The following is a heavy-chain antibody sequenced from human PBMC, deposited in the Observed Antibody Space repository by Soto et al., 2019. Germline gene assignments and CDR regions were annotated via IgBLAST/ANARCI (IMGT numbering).Heavy chain of an antibody. D-gene: IGHD1-7*01. CDR1: GFTFSNAW. CDR2: IKGKTAGGTT. CDR3: ATRHTFSTVGPENYHPR. Sequence: EVQLVESGGGLVKPGGSLRLSCAASGFTFSNAWLTWVRQAPGKGLDWVGRIKGKTAGGTTDYAAAVEGRFTISRDDSKNKLYLQMDCLKAEDTAVYYCATRHTFSTVGPENYHPRWGQGNLVTVSS. J-gene: IGHJ1*01. V-gene: IGHV3-15*01.